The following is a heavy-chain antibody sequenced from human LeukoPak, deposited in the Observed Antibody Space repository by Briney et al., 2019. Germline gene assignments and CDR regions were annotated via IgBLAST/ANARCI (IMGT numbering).Heavy chain of an antibody. CDR1: GYTFTSYA. CDR2: MNPNSGNT. J-gene: IGHJ6*02. D-gene: IGHD2-2*01. V-gene: IGHV1-8*02. CDR3: ARNIVVVPAAIRYYYYYGMDV. Sequence: ASVKVSCKASGYTFTSYAMNWVRQAPGQGLEWMGWMNPNSGNTGYAQKFQGRVTMTRNTSISTAYMELSSLRSEDTAVYYCARNIVVVPAAIRYYYYYGMDVWGQGTTVTVSS.